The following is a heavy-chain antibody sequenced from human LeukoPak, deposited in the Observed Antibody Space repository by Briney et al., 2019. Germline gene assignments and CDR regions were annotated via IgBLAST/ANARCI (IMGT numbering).Heavy chain of an antibody. J-gene: IGHJ6*02. CDR3: ARYLSGYRYYYYYGMDV. CDR2: IKQGGSEK. D-gene: IGHD3-9*01. Sequence: GGPLRLFCAVSGFTFSSYWMSGLRQAPGKGREGVANIKQGGSEKYYVGAVKGRFTISRHNAKNSLYLQMNSLRAEDTAVYYCARYLSGYRYYYYYGMDVWGQGTTVTVSS. CDR1: GFTFSSYW. V-gene: IGHV3-7*01.